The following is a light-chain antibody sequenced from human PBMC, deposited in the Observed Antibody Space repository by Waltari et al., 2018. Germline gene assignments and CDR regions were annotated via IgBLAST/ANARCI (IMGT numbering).Light chain of an antibody. CDR1: QSISSW. V-gene: IGKV1-5*03. J-gene: IGKJ4*01. CDR3: QQYKSYSLT. CDR2: KAS. Sequence: DIQMTQSPSTLSASVGDRVTITCRASQSISSWLAWYQQKPGKAPKLLIYKASSVESGVPSRFSGSGSGTEFTLTISSLQPDDFATYYCQQYKSYSLTFGGGTKVEIK.